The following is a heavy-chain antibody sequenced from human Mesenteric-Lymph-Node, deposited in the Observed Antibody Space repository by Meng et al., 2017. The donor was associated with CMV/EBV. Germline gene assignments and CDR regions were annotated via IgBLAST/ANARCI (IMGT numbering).Heavy chain of an antibody. CDR2: ISYSGST. J-gene: IGHJ6*02. Sequence: SETLSLTCTVSGGSISSSSYYWGWIRQPPGKGLEWIGSISYSGSTYYNPSLKSRVTMSVDTSKNQFSLKLSSVTAADTAVYYCARPPYYDFWSGYFSSRGVGYGMDVWGQGTTVT. D-gene: IGHD3-3*01. CDR1: GGSISSSSYY. V-gene: IGHV4-39*01. CDR3: ARPPYYDFWSGYFSSRGVGYGMDV.